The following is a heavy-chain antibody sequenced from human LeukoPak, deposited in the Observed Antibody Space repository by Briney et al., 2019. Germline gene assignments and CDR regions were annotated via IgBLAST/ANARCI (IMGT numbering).Heavy chain of an antibody. J-gene: IGHJ4*02. V-gene: IGHV3-21*01. Sequence: GGSLRLSCAASGFTFNSHEMHWVRQAPGKGLEWVSSVSSSNNYIYYADSVKGRFTISRDNAKNSLYLQMNSLRAEDTAVYYCARFGYGSDYFDYWGQGTLVTVSS. CDR3: ARFGYGSDYFDY. CDR1: GFTFNSHE. CDR2: VSSSNNYI. D-gene: IGHD3-10*01.